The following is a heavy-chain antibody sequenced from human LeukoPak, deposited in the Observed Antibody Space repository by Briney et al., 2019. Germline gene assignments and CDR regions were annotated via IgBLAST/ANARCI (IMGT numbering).Heavy chain of an antibody. V-gene: IGHV3-21*01. J-gene: IGHJ3*02. D-gene: IGHD2/OR15-2a*01. Sequence: PGGSLRLSCAASGFTFSSYILNWVRQAPGKGLEWVSSISSSTTYIYYADSVKGRFTISRDSAKNSLYLQMNSLRAEDTAVYYCARDAIVNGAFNIWGQGTMVTVSS. CDR1: GFTFSSYI. CDR3: ARDAIVNGAFNI. CDR2: ISSSTTYI.